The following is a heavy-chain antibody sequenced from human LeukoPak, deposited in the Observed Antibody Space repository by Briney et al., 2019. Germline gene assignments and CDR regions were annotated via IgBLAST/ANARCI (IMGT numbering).Heavy chain of an antibody. J-gene: IGHJ4*02. CDR2: ISYDGSNK. V-gene: IGHV3-30-3*01. D-gene: IGHD5-12*01. Sequence: GGSLRLSCAASAFTFSNYTMHWVRQAPGKGLEWVAVISYDGSNKYCGDSVKGRFTMSRDNSKNTLYLQMNSLRGEDTAVYYCARIPRTWLRFPYFDYWGQGTLVTVSS. CDR3: ARIPRTWLRFPYFDY. CDR1: AFTFSNYT.